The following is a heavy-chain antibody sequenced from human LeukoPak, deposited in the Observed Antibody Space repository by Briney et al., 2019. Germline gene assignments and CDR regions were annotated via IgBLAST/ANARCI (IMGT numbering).Heavy chain of an antibody. CDR1: GASISCYF. Sequence: SSETLSLTCTVSGASISCYFWNWIRQPPGKELEWIGYISSGGSTNYNPSLKSRVTISIDTSKNQFSLKLTSATAADTAIYYCARGDDYKSTLFDYWGQGTLVTVSS. CDR2: ISSGGST. D-gene: IGHD5-12*01. J-gene: IGHJ4*02. CDR3: ARGDDYKSTLFDY. V-gene: IGHV4-59*01.